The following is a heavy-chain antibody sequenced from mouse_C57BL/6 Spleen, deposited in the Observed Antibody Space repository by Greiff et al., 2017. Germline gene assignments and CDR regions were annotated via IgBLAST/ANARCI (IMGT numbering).Heavy chain of an antibody. Sequence: QVQLQQPGAELVKPGASVKMSCKASGYTFTSYWITWVKQRPGQGLEWIGDIYPGSGSTNYNEKFKSKATLTVDTSSSTAYMQLSSLTSEDSAVYYCASSYGNSWYFDVWGTGTTVTVSS. J-gene: IGHJ1*03. CDR1: GYTFTSYW. CDR2: IYPGSGST. D-gene: IGHD2-1*01. CDR3: ASSYGNSWYFDV. V-gene: IGHV1-55*01.